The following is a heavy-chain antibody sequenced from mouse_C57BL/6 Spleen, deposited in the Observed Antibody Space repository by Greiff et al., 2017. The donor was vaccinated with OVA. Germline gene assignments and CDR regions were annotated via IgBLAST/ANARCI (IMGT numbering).Heavy chain of an antibody. J-gene: IGHJ4*01. V-gene: IGHV5-17*01. D-gene: IGHD1-1*01. CDR2: ISSGSSTI. Sequence: EVNVVESGGGLVKPGGSLKLSCAASGFTFSDYGMHWVRQAPEKGLEWVAYISSGSSTIYYADTVKGRFTISRDNAKNTLFLQMTSLRSEDTAMYYCARRITTVAGYYAMDYWGQGTSVTVSS. CDR1: GFTFSDYG. CDR3: ARRITTVAGYYAMDY.